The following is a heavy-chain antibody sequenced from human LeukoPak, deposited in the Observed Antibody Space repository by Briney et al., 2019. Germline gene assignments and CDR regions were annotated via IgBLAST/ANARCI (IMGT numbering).Heavy chain of an antibody. V-gene: IGHV3-7*01. CDR2: IKQDGSEK. J-gene: IGHJ3*02. D-gene: IGHD1-26*01. Sequence: PGGSLRLSCAASGFTFSRYWMSWVRQAPGKGLERVANIKQDGSEKFYVDSVKGRFTISRDNAKNSLYLQMNSLRAEDTAMYYCARDKEGSRDAFDIWGQGTMVTVSS. CDR1: GFTFSRYW. CDR3: ARDKEGSRDAFDI.